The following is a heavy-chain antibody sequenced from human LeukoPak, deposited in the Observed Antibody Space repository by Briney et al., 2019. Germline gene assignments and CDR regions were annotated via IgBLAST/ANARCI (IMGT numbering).Heavy chain of an antibody. CDR3: AKGTGDMGYYFDY. J-gene: IGHJ4*02. CDR2: IRVNDET. V-gene: IGHV3-23*01. Sequence: GGSLRLSCAASGFTFSNYAINWVRQAPGKGLEWVSGIRVNDETYYADSVKGRFTISRDNSENTLYLQMGGPRAEDTAVYYCAKGTGDMGYYFDYWGQGTLVTVSS. D-gene: IGHD7-27*01. CDR1: GFTFSNYA.